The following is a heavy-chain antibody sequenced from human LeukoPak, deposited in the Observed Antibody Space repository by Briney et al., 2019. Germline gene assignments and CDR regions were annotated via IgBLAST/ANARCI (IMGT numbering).Heavy chain of an antibody. Sequence: ASVKVSCKASGYTFSGSYIHWVRQAPGQGLEWLGRINPNRGDTNYAQNLHGRVTMTRDTSITTAYMELNSLTSDDTAVYFCARSAEHCNNGVCFTDYYMDVWGKGTTVTVSS. V-gene: IGHV1-2*06. CDR1: GYTFSGSY. CDR2: INPNRGDT. D-gene: IGHD2-8*01. J-gene: IGHJ6*03. CDR3: ARSAEHCNNGVCFTDYYMDV.